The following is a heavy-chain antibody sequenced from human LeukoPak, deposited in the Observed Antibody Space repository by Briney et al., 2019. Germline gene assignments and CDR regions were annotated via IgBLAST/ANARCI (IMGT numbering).Heavy chain of an antibody. CDR3: ARATTAAIYLADYYYYGMDV. CDR1: GFTFSSYA. D-gene: IGHD2-2*01. CDR2: ISSNGGST. V-gene: IGHV3-64*01. Sequence: GGSLRLSCAASGFTFSSYAMHWVRQAPGKGLAYVSAISSNGGSTYYANSVKGRFTISRDNSKNTLYLQMGSLRAEDMAVYYCARATTAAIYLADYYYYGMDVWGQGTTVTVSS. J-gene: IGHJ6*02.